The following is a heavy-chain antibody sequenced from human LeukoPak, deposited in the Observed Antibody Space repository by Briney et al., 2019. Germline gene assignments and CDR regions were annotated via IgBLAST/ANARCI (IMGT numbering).Heavy chain of an antibody. CDR1: GGSFSGYY. CDR2: INHSGST. Sequence: SVTLSLTCAVYGGSFSGYYWSWIRQPPGKGLVWIGEINHSGSTNYNPSLMSRVTISVDTSKNQFSLKLSSVTAADTAVYYCARRSSGGYKYYFDYWGQGTLVTVSS. D-gene: IGHD6-19*01. V-gene: IGHV4-34*01. CDR3: ARRSSGGYKYYFDY. J-gene: IGHJ4*02.